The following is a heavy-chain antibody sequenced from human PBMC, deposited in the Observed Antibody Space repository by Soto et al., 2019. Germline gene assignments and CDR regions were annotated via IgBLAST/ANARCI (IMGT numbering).Heavy chain of an antibody. CDR3: ARDDRSVSGVVTLDH. CDR2: TNEGSGNT. Sequence: SVKGSCKATGYSFKNYAVHWGRQAPVQRLEWMGFTNEGSGNTRFSQKFQGRISITRDTSASTVYLDLSSLTSEDTAIYYCARDDRSVSGVVTLDHWGPGTLVTVSS. V-gene: IGHV1-3*01. CDR1: GYSFKNYA. D-gene: IGHD3-3*01. J-gene: IGHJ4*02.